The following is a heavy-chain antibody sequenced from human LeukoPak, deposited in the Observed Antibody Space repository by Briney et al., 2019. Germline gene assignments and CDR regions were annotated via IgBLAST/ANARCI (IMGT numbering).Heavy chain of an antibody. D-gene: IGHD3-9*01. V-gene: IGHV4-34*01. CDR3: AREGVLRYFDWLLIPWFDP. CDR1: GGSFSGYY. J-gene: IGHJ5*02. CDR2: INHSGST. Sequence: SETLSLTCAVYGGSFSGYYWSWIRQPPGKGLERIGEINHSGSTNYNPSLKSRVTISVDTSKNQFSLKLSSVTAADTAVYYCAREGVLRYFDWLLIPWFDPWGQGTLVTVSS.